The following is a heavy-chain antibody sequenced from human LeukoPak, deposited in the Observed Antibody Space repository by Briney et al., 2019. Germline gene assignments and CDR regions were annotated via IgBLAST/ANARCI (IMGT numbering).Heavy chain of an antibody. D-gene: IGHD2-15*01. CDR3: ARASVEHSIVAGDYFDY. Sequence: SETLSLTCAVSGYSINNAHSWAWIRQPPGKGLEWIGNKSGIASYNPSLKSRVTISLDTSKNHFSLNLRSVTAADTAVYFCARASVEHSIVAGDYFDYWGQGTLVTVSS. V-gene: IGHV4-38-2*01. CDR2: KSGIA. J-gene: IGHJ4*02. CDR1: GYSINNAHS.